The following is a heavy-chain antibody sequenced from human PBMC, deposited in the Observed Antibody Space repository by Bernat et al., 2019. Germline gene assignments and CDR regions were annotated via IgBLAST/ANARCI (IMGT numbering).Heavy chain of an antibody. Sequence: EVQLVESGGGLVQPGGSLRLSCAASGFTFSSYSMNWVRQAPGKGLEWVSYISSSSSTIYYADSVKGRFTISRDNAKNSLYLQMNSLRAEDTAVYYCARELSIAAAGTFPLGFDYWGQGTLVTVSS. CDR2: ISSSSSTI. V-gene: IGHV3-48*01. CDR3: ARELSIAAAGTFPLGFDY. D-gene: IGHD6-13*01. CDR1: GFTFSSYS. J-gene: IGHJ4*02.